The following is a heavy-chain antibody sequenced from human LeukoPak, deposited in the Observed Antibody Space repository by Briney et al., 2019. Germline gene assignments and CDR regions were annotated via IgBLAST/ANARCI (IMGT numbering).Heavy chain of an antibody. V-gene: IGHV4-4*09. CDR3: ARNLLGFDP. CDR2: IYTSGST. D-gene: IGHD2-15*01. Sequence: SETLSLTCTVSGGSISSYYWSWIQQPPGKGLEWIGYIYTSGSTNYNPSLKSRVTISVDTSKNQFSLKLSSVTAADTAVYYCARNLLGFDPWGQGTLVTVSS. CDR1: GGSISSYY. J-gene: IGHJ5*02.